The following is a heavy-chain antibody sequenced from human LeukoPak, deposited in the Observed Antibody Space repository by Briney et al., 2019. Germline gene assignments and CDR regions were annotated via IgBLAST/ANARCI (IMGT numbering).Heavy chain of an antibody. Sequence: GGSLRLSCAVSGFTFSAYSMNWVRQAPGKGLEWVSSISSTSDYIYYADSVKGRFTISRDNSRNTVYLQMNSLRAEDTAVYYCANDLGWIQLNLGRGQGTLVTVSS. CDR3: ANDLGWIQLNLG. CDR1: GFTFSAYS. CDR2: ISSTSDYI. D-gene: IGHD5-18*01. V-gene: IGHV3-21*04. J-gene: IGHJ4*02.